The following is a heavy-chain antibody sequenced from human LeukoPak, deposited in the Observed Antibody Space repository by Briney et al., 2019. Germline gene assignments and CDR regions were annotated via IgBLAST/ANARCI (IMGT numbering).Heavy chain of an antibody. CDR2: ISSSGGII. J-gene: IGHJ3*02. D-gene: IGHD5-18*01. CDR1: GFTFSSYA. CDR3: VGYSYDHDAFDI. Sequence: PGGSLRLSCAASGFTFSSYAMHWVRQAPGKGLEFVSVISSSGGIIYYADSVRGRFTISRDSAKNSLYLQMNSLRAEDTAVYYCVGYSYDHDAFDIWGQGTMVTVSS. V-gene: IGHV3-64*04.